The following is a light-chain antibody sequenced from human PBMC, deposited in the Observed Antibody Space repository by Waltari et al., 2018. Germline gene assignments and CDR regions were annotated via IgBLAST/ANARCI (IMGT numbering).Light chain of an antibody. CDR2: YDD. CDR3: AAWDDSLSGPV. J-gene: IGLJ1*01. CDR1: SSNIGNNA. Sequence: QSVLTQPPSVSEAPRQRVTISCSGSSSNIGNNAVNWYQQLPGKAPKLLIYYDDLLPSGVSDRFSGSKSGTSSSLAISGLQSEDEADYYWAAWDDSLSGPVFGTGTKVTVL. V-gene: IGLV1-36*01.